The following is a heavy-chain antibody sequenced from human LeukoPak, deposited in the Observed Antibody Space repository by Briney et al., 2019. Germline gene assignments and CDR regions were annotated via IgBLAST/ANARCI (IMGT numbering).Heavy chain of an antibody. V-gene: IGHV3-48*01. CDR3: ASAYYYDSSGPLTGY. Sequence: GGSLRLSCAASGFTFSSYSMNWVRQAPGKGLEWVSYISSSSSTIYYADSVKGRFAISRDNAKNSLYLQMNSLRAEDTAVYYCASAYYYDSSGPLTGYWGQGTPVTVSS. D-gene: IGHD3-22*01. J-gene: IGHJ4*02. CDR2: ISSSSSTI. CDR1: GFTFSSYS.